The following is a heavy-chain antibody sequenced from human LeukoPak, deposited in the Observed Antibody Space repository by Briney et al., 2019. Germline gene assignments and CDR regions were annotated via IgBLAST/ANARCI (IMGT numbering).Heavy chain of an antibody. CDR3: ASRYGDYIFDY. CDR2: IYYSGST. CDR1: GGSISSYY. J-gene: IGHJ4*02. D-gene: IGHD4-17*01. V-gene: IGHV4-59*08. Sequence: SETPSLTCTVSGGSISSYYWSWIRQPPGKGLEWIGYIYYSGSTNYNPSLKSRVTISVDTSKNQFSLKLSSVTAADTAVYYCASRYGDYIFDYWGQGTLVTVSS.